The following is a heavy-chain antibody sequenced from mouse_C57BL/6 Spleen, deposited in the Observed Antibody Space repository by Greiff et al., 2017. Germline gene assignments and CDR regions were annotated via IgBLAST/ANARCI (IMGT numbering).Heavy chain of an antibody. CDR3: ARTGGYGSSYGVAY. V-gene: IGHV1-69*01. CDR2: IDPSDSYT. J-gene: IGHJ3*01. Sequence: QVQLQQSGAELVMPGASVKLSCKASGYTFTSYWMHWVKQRPGQGLEWIGEIDPSDSYTNYNQKFKGKSTLTVDKSSSTAYMQLSSLTSEDSAVYYCARTGGYGSSYGVAYWGQGTLVTVSA. D-gene: IGHD1-1*01. CDR1: GYTFTSYW.